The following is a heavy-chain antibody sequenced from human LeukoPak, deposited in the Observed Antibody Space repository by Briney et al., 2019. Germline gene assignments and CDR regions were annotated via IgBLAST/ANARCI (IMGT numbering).Heavy chain of an antibody. J-gene: IGHJ3*01. CDR1: GFTFSTHT. V-gene: IGHV3-23*01. CDR3: ARSSYSSSSSV. CDR2: ISGRGGT. Sequence: GGSLRLSCAASGFTFSTHTMNWVRQPPGKGLQWVSSISGRGGTYYADSVKGRFTVSRDNFKNTMFLQMENLRAEDTAVYYCARSSYSSSSSVWGQGTMVTVSS. D-gene: IGHD6-6*01.